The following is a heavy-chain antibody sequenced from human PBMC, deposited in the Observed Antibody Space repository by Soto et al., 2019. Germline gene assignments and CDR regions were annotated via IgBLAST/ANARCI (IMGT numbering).Heavy chain of an antibody. Sequence: GGSLRLSCAASGFTFSSYDMHWVRQATGKGLEWVSAIGTAGDTYYPGSVKGRFTISRENAKNSLYLQMNSLRAEDTAVYYCARAIAGQPDYYYGMDVWGQGTTVTVSS. D-gene: IGHD6-13*01. CDR3: ARAIAGQPDYYYGMDV. V-gene: IGHV3-13*01. J-gene: IGHJ6*02. CDR1: GFTFSSYD. CDR2: IGTAGDT.